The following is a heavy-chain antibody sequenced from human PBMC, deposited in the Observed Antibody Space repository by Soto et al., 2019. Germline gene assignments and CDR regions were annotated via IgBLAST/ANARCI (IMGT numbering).Heavy chain of an antibody. Sequence: QVQLVQSGAEVKKPGSSVKASCKASGGTFSSYTISWVRQAPGQGLEWMGRIIPILGIANYAQKFQGRVTITADKSTSTAYMELSSLRSEDTAVYYCARDGGGVVVPAADWYFDLWGRGTLVTVSS. CDR2: IIPILGIA. J-gene: IGHJ2*01. D-gene: IGHD2-2*01. V-gene: IGHV1-69*08. CDR1: GGTFSSYT. CDR3: ARDGGGVVVPAADWYFDL.